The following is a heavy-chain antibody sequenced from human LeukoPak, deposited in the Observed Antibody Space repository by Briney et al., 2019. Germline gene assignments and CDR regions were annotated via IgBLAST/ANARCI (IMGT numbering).Heavy chain of an antibody. Sequence: ASVKVSCKVSGYTLTALSMHWVRPAPGEGREWMGGFVPEDGETIYAQMFQGTVTITADTSTDTAYMELSSLRTEDTAVYYCATGGGITMVRGVIAPFQHWGQGTLVTVSS. CDR2: FVPEDGET. J-gene: IGHJ1*01. CDR1: GYTLTALS. D-gene: IGHD3-10*01. CDR3: ATGGGITMVRGVIAPFQH. V-gene: IGHV1-24*01.